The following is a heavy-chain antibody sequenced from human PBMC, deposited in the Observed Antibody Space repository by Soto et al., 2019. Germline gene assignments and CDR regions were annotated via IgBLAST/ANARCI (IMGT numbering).Heavy chain of an antibody. V-gene: IGHV1-69*02. Sequence: QVQLVQSGAEVKKPGSSVKVSCKASGGTFSSYTISWVRQAPGQGLEWMGRIIPILGIANYAQKFQGRVTITADKSTSTAYMELSSLRSEDTASYYCAREYSGYDPYYFDYWGQGTLVTVSS. J-gene: IGHJ4*02. D-gene: IGHD5-12*01. CDR2: IIPILGIA. CDR1: GGTFSSYT. CDR3: AREYSGYDPYYFDY.